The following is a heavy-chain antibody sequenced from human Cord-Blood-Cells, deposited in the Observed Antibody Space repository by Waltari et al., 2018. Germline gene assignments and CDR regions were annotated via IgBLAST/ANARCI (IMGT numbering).Heavy chain of an antibody. D-gene: IGHD3-16*01. J-gene: IGHJ2*01. CDR3: ARVGDPRYFDL. CDR2: IKPSSGGT. Sequence: QVQLVQSGAEVKKPGASVKVSCKASGYTFTGYYMHWVRQAPGQGLEWMGWIKPSSGGTNYAKECQGRVTMTRDTSISTAYMELSRLRSDDTAVYYCARVGDPRYFDLWGRGTLVTVSS. CDR1: GYTFTGYY. V-gene: IGHV1-2*02.